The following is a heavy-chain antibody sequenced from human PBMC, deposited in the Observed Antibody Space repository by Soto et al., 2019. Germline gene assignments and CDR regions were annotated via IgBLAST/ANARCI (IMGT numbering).Heavy chain of an antibody. J-gene: IGHJ3*02. CDR1: GFPFSSYS. CDR3: ARVPLERRESAFDI. V-gene: IGHV3-21*01. Sequence: GGSLTLSCAASGFPFSSYSMNWVRPAPGKGLEWVSSISSSSSYIYYADSVKGRFTISRDNAKNSLYLQMNSLRAEDTAVYYCARVPLERRESAFDIWGQGTMVTVSS. D-gene: IGHD1-1*01. CDR2: ISSSSSYI.